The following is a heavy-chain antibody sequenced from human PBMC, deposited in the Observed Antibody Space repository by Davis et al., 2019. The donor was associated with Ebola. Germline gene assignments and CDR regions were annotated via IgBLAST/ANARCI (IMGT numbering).Heavy chain of an antibody. CDR1: GGSFSGYY. CDR2: INHSGST. CDR3: ARGYSNWCDP. D-gene: IGHD1-26*01. Sequence: MPGGSLRLSCAVYGGSFSGYYWSWIRQPPGKGLEWIGEINHSGSTNYNPSLKSRVTISVDTSKNQFSLKLSSVTAADTAVYYCARGYSNWCDPWGQGTLVTVSS. J-gene: IGHJ5*02. V-gene: IGHV4-34*01.